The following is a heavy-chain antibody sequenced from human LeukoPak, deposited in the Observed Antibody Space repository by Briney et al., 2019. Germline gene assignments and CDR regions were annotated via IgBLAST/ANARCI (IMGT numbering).Heavy chain of an antibody. J-gene: IGHJ4*02. D-gene: IGHD6-19*01. Sequence: ASVKVSCKASGYTFTVYYIHWGRQAPGQGLEWMGWINPNSGSTSYAQKSQGRVTMTRDTSISIAYMELTSLRSDDTAIYYCAVSYSGGSIFDYWGQGTLVTVSS. CDR2: INPNSGST. CDR1: GYTFTVYY. CDR3: AVSYSGGSIFDY. V-gene: IGHV1-2*02.